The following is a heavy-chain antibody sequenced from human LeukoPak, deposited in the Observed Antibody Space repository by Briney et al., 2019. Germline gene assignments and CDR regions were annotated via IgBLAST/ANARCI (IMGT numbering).Heavy chain of an antibody. Sequence: TGRSLRLSCAASGFTFSSYGMHWVRQAPGKGLEWVAVISYDGSNKYYADSVKGRFTISRDNAKNTLYLQMNSLRAEDTAVYYCARVGGVAGRAIDYWGQGTLVTVSS. CDR2: ISYDGSNK. CDR3: ARVGGVAGRAIDY. J-gene: IGHJ4*02. V-gene: IGHV3-30*03. CDR1: GFTFSSYG. D-gene: IGHD3-3*01.